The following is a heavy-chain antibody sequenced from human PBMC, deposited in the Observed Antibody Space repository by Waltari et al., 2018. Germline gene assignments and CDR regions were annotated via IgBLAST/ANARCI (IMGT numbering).Heavy chain of an antibody. CDR1: GYSISSGYY. D-gene: IGHD3-22*01. CDR3: ARVRRAMIVVVITTGYFDY. J-gene: IGHJ4*02. V-gene: IGHV4-38-2*01. Sequence: QVQLQESGPGLVKPSETLSLTCAVSGYSISSGYYWSWTRQPPGKGLEWIGSIYHSGTTYYNPSLKSRVTISVDTSKNQFSLKLSSVTAADTAVYYCARVRRAMIVVVITTGYFDYWGQGTLVTVSS. CDR2: IYHSGTT.